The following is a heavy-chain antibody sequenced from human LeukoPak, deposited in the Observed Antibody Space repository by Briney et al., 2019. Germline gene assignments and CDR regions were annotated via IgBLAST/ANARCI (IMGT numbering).Heavy chain of an antibody. Sequence: TSETLSLTCSVSGGSTGGGEYSISSGGYYWSWVRQPPGKGLEWIGHIHQRGSTYYNPSLKSRVTISVDRPKNQVSLKLIAMTAADTAVYYCARIHFQFYYMDVWGKGTTVTVSS. CDR3: ARIHFQFYYMDV. D-gene: IGHD2/OR15-2a*01. CDR1: GGSTGGGEYSISSGGYY. CDR2: IHQRGST. J-gene: IGHJ6*03. V-gene: IGHV4-30-2*01.